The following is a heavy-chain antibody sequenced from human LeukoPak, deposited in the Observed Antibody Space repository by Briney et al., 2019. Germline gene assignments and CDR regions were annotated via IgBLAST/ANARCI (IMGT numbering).Heavy chain of an antibody. J-gene: IGHJ4*02. CDR3: ARRRITIFGVALDY. CDR2: ISYDGSNK. CDR1: GFTFSSYG. V-gene: IGHV3-30*03. Sequence: GGSLRLSCAASGFTFSSYGMHWVRQAPGKGLEWVAVISYDGSNKYYADSVKGRFTISRDNSKNTLYLQMNSLRAEDTAVYYCARRRITIFGVALDYWGQGTLVTVSS. D-gene: IGHD3-3*01.